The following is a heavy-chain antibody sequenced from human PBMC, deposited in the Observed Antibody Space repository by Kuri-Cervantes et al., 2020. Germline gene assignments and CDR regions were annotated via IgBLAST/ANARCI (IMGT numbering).Heavy chain of an antibody. CDR2: ISCDGSNK. V-gene: IGHV3-30*18. J-gene: IGHJ4*02. CDR1: GFTFSSYG. Sequence: SLKITCAASGFTFSSYGMNWVRQAPGKGLEWVAIISCDGSNKYYADSVKGRFTISRDNSKNILYLQMNSLRAEDTAVYYCAKAHRLKSFGEFDYWGQGTLVTVSS. D-gene: IGHD3-10*01. CDR3: AKAHRLKSFGEFDY.